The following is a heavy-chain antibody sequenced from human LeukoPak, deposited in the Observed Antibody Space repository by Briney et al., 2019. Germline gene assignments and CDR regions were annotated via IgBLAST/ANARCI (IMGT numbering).Heavy chain of an antibody. CDR1: GYTFITYG. J-gene: IGHJ6*04. Sequence: ASVKVSCKASGYTFITYGIDWVRLAPGQGLEWLGWISPYNDNTIYARKFQGRVTVTADTSTNTAYMELRSLTSDDTAIYFCARVPQSEGGFDVWGEGTTVTVSS. V-gene: IGHV1-18*04. CDR3: ARVPQSEGGFDV. CDR2: ISPYNDNT.